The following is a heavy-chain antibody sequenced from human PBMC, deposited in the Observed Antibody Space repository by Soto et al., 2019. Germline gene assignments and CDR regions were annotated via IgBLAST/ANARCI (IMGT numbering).Heavy chain of an antibody. D-gene: IGHD1-26*01. CDR3: ARRYGGNFDY. J-gene: IGHJ4*02. V-gene: IGHV4-59*01. CDR2: IYYSGST. Sequence: SETLSLTCTVSGDSISAYSWSWVRQPPGKGLEWIGNIYYSGSTNYNPSLKSRVTISVDRSKNQFSLKLSSVTAADTAVYYCARRYGGNFDYWGQGTLVTVSS. CDR1: GDSISAYS.